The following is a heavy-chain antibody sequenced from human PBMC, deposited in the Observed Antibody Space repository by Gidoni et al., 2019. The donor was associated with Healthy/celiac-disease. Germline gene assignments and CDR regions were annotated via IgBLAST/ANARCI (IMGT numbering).Heavy chain of an antibody. CDR1: GGSISSSSYY. CDR3: ARLTYYYGSGSYFDY. D-gene: IGHD3-10*01. Sequence: QLQLQESGPGLVKPSETLSLTCTVSGGSISSSSYYWGWIRQPPGKGLEWIGSIYYSGSTYYNPSLKSRVTISVDTSKNQFSLKLSSVTAADTAVYYCARLTYYYGSGSYFDYWGQGTLVTVSS. J-gene: IGHJ4*02. V-gene: IGHV4-39*01. CDR2: IYYSGST.